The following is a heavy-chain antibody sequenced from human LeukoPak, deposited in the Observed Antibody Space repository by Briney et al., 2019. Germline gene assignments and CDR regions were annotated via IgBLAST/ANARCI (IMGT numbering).Heavy chain of an antibody. V-gene: IGHV3-23*01. CDR3: EKGGQQSGGFGPIEF. J-gene: IGHJ4*02. CDR2: ISVVGTVT. CDR1: LFLLAKYA. Sequence: GGSPTVSRVASLFLLAKYALNSVPPAPGKGLEWVSGISVVGTVTYHADSVKGRFTISRDNSRRTVFLQMNSRGVEATALYHFEKGGQQSGGFGPIEFWGQGTLVSVSS. D-gene: IGHD6-13*01.